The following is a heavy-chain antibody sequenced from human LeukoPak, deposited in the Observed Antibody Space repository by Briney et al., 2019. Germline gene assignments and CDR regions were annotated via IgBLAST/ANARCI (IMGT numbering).Heavy chain of an antibody. D-gene: IGHD3-22*01. CDR2: INPNSGGT. V-gene: IGHV1-2*02. J-gene: IGHJ5*02. CDR3: ARRIRTVGSSGPNWFDP. Sequence: RASVKVSCKASAYTFTGYYMHWVRQAPGQGLEWMGWINPNSGGTNYAQKFQCRVNMTRDTSISTAYMELSRLRSEDTAVYYCARRIRTVGSSGPNWFDPWGQGTLVTVSS. CDR1: AYTFTGYY.